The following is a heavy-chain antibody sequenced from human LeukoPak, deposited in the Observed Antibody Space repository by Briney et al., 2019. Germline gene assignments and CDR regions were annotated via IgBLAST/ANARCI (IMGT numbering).Heavy chain of an antibody. CDR1: GDSVSSNNAA. CDR3: ARGGSGLDY. D-gene: IGHD3-10*01. J-gene: IGHJ4*02. V-gene: IGHV6-1*01. CDR2: TYHRSKWYN. Sequence: SQTLSLTCAITGDSVSSNNAAWIRQSPSRGLEWLGRTYHRSKWYNDYAVSVESRITINPDTSKNQFSLLLNSVTPEDTAMYYCARGGSGLDYWGQGTLVTVSS.